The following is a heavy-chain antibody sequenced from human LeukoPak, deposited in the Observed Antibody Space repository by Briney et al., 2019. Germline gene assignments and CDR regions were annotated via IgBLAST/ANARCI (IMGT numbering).Heavy chain of an antibody. D-gene: IGHD3-3*01. Sequence: SETLSLTCTVSGGSISSSSYYWGWIRQPPGKGLEWIGSIYYSGSTYYNPSLKSRVTISVDTSKNQFSLKLSSVTAADTAVYYCARGRKLRFLEWLSYYFDYWGQGTLVTVSS. J-gene: IGHJ4*02. V-gene: IGHV4-39*01. CDR3: ARGRKLRFLEWLSYYFDY. CDR2: IYYSGST. CDR1: GGSISSSSYY.